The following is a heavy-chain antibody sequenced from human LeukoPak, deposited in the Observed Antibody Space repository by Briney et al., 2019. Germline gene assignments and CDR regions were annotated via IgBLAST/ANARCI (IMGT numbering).Heavy chain of an antibody. CDR2: ISGSGGST. D-gene: IGHD3-22*01. Sequence: GSLRLSCAASGFTFSSYAMRWVRQAPGKGLEWVSAISGSGGSTYYADSVKGRFTISRDNSKNTLYLQMNSLRAEDTAIYYCVTYYYDSSGYSLGHWGQGTLVTVSS. J-gene: IGHJ4*02. V-gene: IGHV3-23*01. CDR3: VTYYYDSSGYSLGH. CDR1: GFTFSSYA.